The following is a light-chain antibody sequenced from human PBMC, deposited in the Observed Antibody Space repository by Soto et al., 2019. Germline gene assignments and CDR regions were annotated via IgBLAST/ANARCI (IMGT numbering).Light chain of an antibody. CDR1: QGIRNY. V-gene: IGKV1-17*01. J-gene: IGKJ1*01. CDR2: AAS. Sequence: DIQMTQSPSSLSASVGDRVTITFRASQGIRNYLGWYQQKPGKAPKRLIYAASSLQSGVPSRFSGSGSGTEFTLTISSLQPEDFATYYCLQHNSYPWTFGQGTKVDNK. CDR3: LQHNSYPWT.